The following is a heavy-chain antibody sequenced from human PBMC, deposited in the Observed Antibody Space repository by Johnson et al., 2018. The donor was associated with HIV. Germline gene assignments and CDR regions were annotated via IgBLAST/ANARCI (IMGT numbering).Heavy chain of an antibody. CDR2: ISGSGGST. CDR1: GFTFSDYY. J-gene: IGHJ3*02. Sequence: MLLVESGGGLVKPGGSLRLSCAASGFTFSDYYMSWIRQAPGKGLEWVSAISGSGGSTYYADSVKGRFTSSRDTSTNTLYLQMNSPRDEDTAVYYCARDYREANAVDIWGQGTMVTVAS. CDR3: ARDYREANAVDI. V-gene: IGHV3-23*04. D-gene: IGHD1-26*01.